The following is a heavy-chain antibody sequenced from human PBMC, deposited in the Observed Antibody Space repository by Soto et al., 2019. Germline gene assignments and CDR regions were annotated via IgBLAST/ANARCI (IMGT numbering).Heavy chain of an antibody. CDR1: EYTFTSYV. Sequence: ASVKVSCKASEYTFTSYVMHWVRRAPGQSLEWIGCINAGNGHTKYSQKFQDRVTITRDTSANTAYMELSRLRSEDTAVYHCARLAVRGAFHFDYWGQGTPVTVSS. CDR3: ARLAVRGAFHFDY. V-gene: IGHV1-3*01. CDR2: INAGNGHT. D-gene: IGHD3-10*02. J-gene: IGHJ4*02.